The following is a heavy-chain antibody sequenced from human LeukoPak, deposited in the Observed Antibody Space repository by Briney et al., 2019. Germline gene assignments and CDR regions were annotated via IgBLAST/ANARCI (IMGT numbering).Heavy chain of an antibody. V-gene: IGHV4-34*01. CDR2: INHSGST. J-gene: IGHJ6*04. D-gene: IGHD3-10*01. Sequence: SETLSLTCAVYGGSFSGYYWSWIRQPPGKGLEWIGEINHSGSTNYNPSLKSRVTISVDTSKNQFSLKLSSVTAADTAVYYCARRRRVRGMRMDVWGKGTTVTISS. CDR3: ARRRRVRGMRMDV. CDR1: GGSFSGYY.